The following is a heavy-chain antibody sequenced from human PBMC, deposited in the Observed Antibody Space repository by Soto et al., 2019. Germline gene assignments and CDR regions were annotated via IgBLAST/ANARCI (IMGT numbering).Heavy chain of an antibody. Sequence: GGSLRLSCAASGFTFSSYAMHWVSQAPGKGLEWVAVISYDGSNKYYADSVKGRFTISRDNSKNTLYLQMNSLRAEDTAVYYCARDFRDYSSGWYPDYWGQGTLVTVSS. CDR1: GFTFSSYA. J-gene: IGHJ4*02. D-gene: IGHD6-19*01. V-gene: IGHV3-30-3*01. CDR2: ISYDGSNK. CDR3: ARDFRDYSSGWYPDY.